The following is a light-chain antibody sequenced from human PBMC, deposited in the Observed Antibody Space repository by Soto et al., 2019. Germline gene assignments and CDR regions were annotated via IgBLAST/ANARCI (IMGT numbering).Light chain of an antibody. CDR2: EVS. CDR1: SSDVGGYNC. Sequence: QSALTQPASVSGSPGQSITISCTETSSDVGGYNCVSWYQQHPGKAPKLMIYEVSNRPSGVSNRFSGSKSGNTASLTISGLQAEDEADYYCSSYTSSSTGVFGTGTKVTV. V-gene: IGLV2-14*01. J-gene: IGLJ1*01. CDR3: SSYTSSSTGV.